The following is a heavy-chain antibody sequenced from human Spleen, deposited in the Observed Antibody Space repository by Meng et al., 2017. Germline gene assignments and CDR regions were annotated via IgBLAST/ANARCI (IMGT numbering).Heavy chain of an antibody. CDR1: GCAFSGYY. CDR3: ARSIAAVPFDY. V-gene: IGHV4-34*01. Sequence: QVQRQESGPGLVKPSETWSLTCGVYGCAFSGYYWSWIRQPPGKGLEWIGEINHSGSTNYNPSLKSRVTISVDTSKNQFSLKLSSVTAADTAVYYCARSIAAVPFDYWGQGTLVTVSS. J-gene: IGHJ4*02. D-gene: IGHD6-13*01. CDR2: INHSGST.